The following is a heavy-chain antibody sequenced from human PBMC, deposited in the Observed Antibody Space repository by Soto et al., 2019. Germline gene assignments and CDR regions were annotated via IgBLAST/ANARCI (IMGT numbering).Heavy chain of an antibody. CDR2: IYYSGST. Sequence: PSETLSLTCTVSGGSISSSSYYWGWIRQPPGKGLEWIGSIYYSGSTYYNPSLKSRVTISVDTSKNQFSLKLSSVTAADTAVYYCARHSGQWVVLARPFDYWGQGTLVTVSS. CDR1: GGSISSSSYY. CDR3: ARHSGQWVVLARPFDY. D-gene: IGHD6-19*01. V-gene: IGHV4-39*01. J-gene: IGHJ4*02.